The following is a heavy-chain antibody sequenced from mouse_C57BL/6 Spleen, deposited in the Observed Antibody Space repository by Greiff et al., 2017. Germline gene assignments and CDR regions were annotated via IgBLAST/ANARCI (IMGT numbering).Heavy chain of an antibody. J-gene: IGHJ3*01. CDR1: GYAFSSSW. D-gene: IGHD1-1*01. Sequence: VKVVESGPELVKPGASVKISCKASGYAFSSSWMNWVKQRPGKGLEWIGRIYPGDGDTNYNGKFKGKATLTADKSSSTAYMQLSSLTSEDSAVYFCARSITTVPPFAYWGQGTLVTVSA. CDR3: ARSITTVPPFAY. CDR2: IYPGDGDT. V-gene: IGHV1-82*01.